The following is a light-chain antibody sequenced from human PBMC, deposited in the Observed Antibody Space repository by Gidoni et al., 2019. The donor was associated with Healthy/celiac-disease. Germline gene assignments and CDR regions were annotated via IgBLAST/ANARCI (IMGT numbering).Light chain of an antibody. CDR2: AAS. CDR1: QSISSY. J-gene: IGKJ3*01. Sequence: SHMTPSPSSLSASVGDRVTITCRASQSISSYLNWYQQKPGQAPKLLIYAASSLQSGVPSRFSGSGSGTDFTLTISSLQPEDFATYYCQQSYSSPRTFGPGTKVDIK. V-gene: IGKV1-39*01. CDR3: QQSYSSPRT.